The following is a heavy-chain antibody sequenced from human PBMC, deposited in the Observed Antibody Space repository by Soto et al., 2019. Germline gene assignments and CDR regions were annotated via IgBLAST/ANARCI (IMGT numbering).Heavy chain of an antibody. V-gene: IGHV1-58*01. J-gene: IGHJ4*02. Sequence: QMPLVQSGPEVKKPGTSVKVSCKASGFTFTSSAVQWVRQARGQRLEWIGWIVVGSGNTNYAQKFQERVTITRDMSTSTAYMELSSLRSEDTAVYYCAAENYDFWSGREYYFDYWGQGTLVTVSS. D-gene: IGHD3-3*01. CDR3: AAENYDFWSGREYYFDY. CDR1: GFTFTSSA. CDR2: IVVGSGNT.